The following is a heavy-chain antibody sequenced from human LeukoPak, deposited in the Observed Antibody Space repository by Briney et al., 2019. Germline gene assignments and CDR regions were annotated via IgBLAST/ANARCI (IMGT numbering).Heavy chain of an antibody. CDR1: GFTFGDYD. J-gene: IGHJ4*02. D-gene: IGHD5-24*01. CDR3: AREAEMTTIYYFDY. CDR2: IRRKGYGGTT. Sequence: SLRLSCTTSGFTFGDYDMSWVREAPGKGLEWVGFIRRKGYGGTTEYAASVKGRFTISRDDSKSIAYLQMNTLKTEDTAVYYCAREAEMTTIYYFDYWGQGTLVTVSS. V-gene: IGHV3-49*04.